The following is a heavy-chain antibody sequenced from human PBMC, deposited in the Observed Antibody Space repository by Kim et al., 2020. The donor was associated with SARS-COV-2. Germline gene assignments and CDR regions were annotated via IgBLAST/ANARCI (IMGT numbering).Heavy chain of an antibody. V-gene: IGHV3-48*03. CDR3: ARGNYDSSGYYSPFDY. D-gene: IGHD3-22*01. J-gene: IGHJ4*02. CDR1: GFTFSSYE. Sequence: GGSLRLSCAASGFTFSSYEMNWVRQAPGKGLEWVSYISSSGSTIYYADSVKGRFTISRDNAKNSLYLQMNSLRAEDTAVYYCARGNYDSSGYYSPFDYWGQGTLVTVSS. CDR2: ISSSGSTI.